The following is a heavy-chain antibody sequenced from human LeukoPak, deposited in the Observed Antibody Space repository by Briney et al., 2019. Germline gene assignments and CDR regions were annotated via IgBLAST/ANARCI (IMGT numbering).Heavy chain of an antibody. Sequence: SETLSLTCAVSGGSISSYYWSWIRQPPGKGLEWIGYIYYSGSTNYNPSLKSRVTISVDTSKNQFSLKLSSVTAADTAVYYCARDGDWDAFDIWGQGTMVTVSS. CDR1: GGSISSYY. V-gene: IGHV4-59*01. CDR3: ARDGDWDAFDI. D-gene: IGHD2-21*02. J-gene: IGHJ3*02. CDR2: IYYSGST.